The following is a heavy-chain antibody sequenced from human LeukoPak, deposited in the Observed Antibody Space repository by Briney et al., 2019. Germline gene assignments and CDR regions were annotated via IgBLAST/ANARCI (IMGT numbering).Heavy chain of an antibody. J-gene: IGHJ3*02. V-gene: IGHV1-18*01. CDR3: AKDGLWVPDGFNI. Sequence: ASVKVSCKASGYTFTSYGISWVRQAPGQGLEWMGWISAYNGNTNYAQKLQGRVTMTTDTPTSTAYMELRGLRSDDTAVYYCAKDGLWVPDGFNIWGQGTMVTVSS. D-gene: IGHD3-16*01. CDR1: GYTFTSYG. CDR2: ISAYNGNT.